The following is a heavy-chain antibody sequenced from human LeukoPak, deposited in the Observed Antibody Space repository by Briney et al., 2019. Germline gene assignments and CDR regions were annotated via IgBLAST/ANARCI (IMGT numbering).Heavy chain of an antibody. CDR1: GYTFTGYY. CDR3: ARVRGSGSHFDY. J-gene: IGHJ4*02. V-gene: IGHV1-2*02. CDR2: IIPNSGGT. Sequence: ASVTVSCKASGYTFTGYYMHWVRQAPGQGLEWMGWIIPNSGGTKYAQRFQGRVTMTRDTSTSTVYMELSSLRSEDTAVYYCARVRGSGSHFDYWGQGTLVAVSS. D-gene: IGHD3-22*01.